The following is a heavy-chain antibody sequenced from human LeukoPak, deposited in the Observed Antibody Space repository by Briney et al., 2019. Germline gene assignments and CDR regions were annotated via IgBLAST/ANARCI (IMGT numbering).Heavy chain of an antibody. V-gene: IGHV4-59*01. Sequence: SVTLSLTCTVSGDSISSYYWSWIRQPPGKGLEWMGYINYSGNTNYNPSLKSRVTISVDTSKNQFSLRLTSVTAADTAVYYCAREGRQDYVYFDCWGQGTLVTVSS. CDR1: GDSISSYY. CDR2: INYSGNT. J-gene: IGHJ4*02. D-gene: IGHD4-17*01. CDR3: AREGRQDYVYFDC.